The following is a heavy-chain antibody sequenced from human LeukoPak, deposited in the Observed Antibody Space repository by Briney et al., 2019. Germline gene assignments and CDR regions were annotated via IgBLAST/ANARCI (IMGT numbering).Heavy chain of an antibody. CDR3: ARCVSSSWIYYFDY. D-gene: IGHD6-13*01. CDR2: IYSGGST. J-gene: IGHJ4*02. Sequence: GGSLRLSCAASGFTVTSNYMSWVRQAQGKGLESVSLIYSGGSTYYADSVKGLFTISRDNSKNTLYLQMNSLRAEDTAVYYCARCVSSSWIYYFDYWGQGTLVTVSS. V-gene: IGHV3-53*01. CDR1: GFTVTSNY.